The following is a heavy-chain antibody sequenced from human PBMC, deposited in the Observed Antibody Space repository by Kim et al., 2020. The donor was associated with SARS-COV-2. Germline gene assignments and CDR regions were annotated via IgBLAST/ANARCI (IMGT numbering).Heavy chain of an antibody. J-gene: IGHJ4*02. D-gene: IGHD3-22*01. CDR2: IWYDGSNK. V-gene: IGHV3-33*01. CDR1: GFTFSSYG. CDR3: ARDLNVDGRSGYYYGY. Sequence: GGSLRLSCAASGFTFSSYGMHWVRQAPGKGLEWVAGIWYDGSNKYYADSVKGRFTISRDNSKNTLYLQMNSLRAEDTAVYYCARDLNVDGRSGYYYGYWGQGTLVTVSS.